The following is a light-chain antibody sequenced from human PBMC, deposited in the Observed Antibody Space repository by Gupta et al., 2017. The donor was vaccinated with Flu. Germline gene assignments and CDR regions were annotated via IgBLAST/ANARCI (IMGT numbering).Light chain of an antibody. CDR2: WAS. J-gene: IGKJ4*01. CDR1: QSVSSSSNNRNY. CDR3: QQFYTHSLT. Sequence: DIVMTQSPDSLAVSLGERATINCKSSQSVSSSSNNRNYVAWYQQKPGQPPKLLINWASARHSGVPDRFSGSGSGTDFTLTISSLQAEDAAVYHCQQFYTHSLTFGGGTKVEIK. V-gene: IGKV4-1*01.